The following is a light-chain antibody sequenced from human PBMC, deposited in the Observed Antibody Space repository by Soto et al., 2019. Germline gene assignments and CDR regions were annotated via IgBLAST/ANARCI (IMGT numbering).Light chain of an antibody. Sequence: QPVLTQSSSASASLGSSVKLTCTLSSAHNNYIIAWHQQHPGKAPRFLMTVEASGTYNKGSGIPDRFSGSSSGAYRYLTISNLQSEDEAQYYCETWDNDTRVFGGGTKLTV. CDR3: ETWDNDTRV. CDR2: VEASGTY. J-gene: IGLJ2*01. V-gene: IGLV4-60*03. CDR1: SAHNNYI.